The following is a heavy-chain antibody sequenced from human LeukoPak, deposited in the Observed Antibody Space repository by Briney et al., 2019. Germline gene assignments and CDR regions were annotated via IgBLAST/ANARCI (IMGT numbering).Heavy chain of an antibody. CDR3: ARDQPHLQELTPYYYYGMDV. D-gene: IGHD1-7*01. V-gene: IGHV4-31*03. CDR2: IYYSWST. J-gene: IGHJ6*02. Sequence: PSETLSLTCTVSGCSISSGGYYWIWIRQHPGKGLEWIGYIYYSWSTYYNPSLKSRVTISVDTSKNQFSLQLSSVNAADTAVYYCARDQPHLQELTPYYYYGMDVWGQGTTVTVSS. CDR1: GCSISSGGYY.